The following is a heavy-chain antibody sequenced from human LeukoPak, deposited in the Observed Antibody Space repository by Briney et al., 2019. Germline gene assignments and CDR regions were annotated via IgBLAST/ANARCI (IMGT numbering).Heavy chain of an antibody. V-gene: IGHV3-33*01. J-gene: IGHJ3*02. Sequence: GGSLRLSCAASGSTFSSYGMHWVRQAPGKGLEWVAVILNDGSQEKYADSVKGRFTISRDNSKNTLFLQMNSLRAEDTAVYYCARDDALGDNALDIWGQGTMVTVSS. CDR2: ILNDGSQE. CDR1: GSTFSSYG. CDR3: ARDDALGDNALDI. D-gene: IGHD3-16*01.